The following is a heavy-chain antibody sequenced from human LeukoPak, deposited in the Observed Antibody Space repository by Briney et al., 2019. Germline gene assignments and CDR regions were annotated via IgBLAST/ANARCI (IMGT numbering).Heavy chain of an antibody. CDR3: ARGPTVTPFNAFDM. J-gene: IGHJ3*02. D-gene: IGHD4-17*01. V-gene: IGHV3-64*01. CDR1: GFTFSDYG. Sequence: GGSLRLSCVGSGFTFSDYGIYWVRQAPGKGLEHVSAISSTGTYTYYANSVRGRFTISRDNSKNTLYLQMGSLRAEDMAVYYCARGPTVTPFNAFDMWGQGTMATVSS. CDR2: ISSTGTYT.